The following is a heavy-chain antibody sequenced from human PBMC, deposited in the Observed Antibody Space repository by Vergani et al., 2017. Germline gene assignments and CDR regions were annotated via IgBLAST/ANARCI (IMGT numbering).Heavy chain of an antibody. CDR1: GGSISSGDHC. D-gene: IGHD6-25*01. CDR3: ARVDTXGPATSHFYYMDV. CDR2: IFYSGTT. Sequence: QVQLQESGPGVVKPSQTLFLTCAVSGGSISSGDHCWTWIRQRPGKGLGWIGYIFYSGTTYDNPSLRSRLTISVDTSQNQFSLKLRSVTAADTAVYYCARVDTXGPATSHFYYMDVWGKGTTVVVSS. V-gene: IGHV4-31*11. J-gene: IGHJ6*03.